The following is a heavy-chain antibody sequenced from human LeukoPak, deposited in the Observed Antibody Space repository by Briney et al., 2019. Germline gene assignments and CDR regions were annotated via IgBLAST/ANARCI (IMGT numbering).Heavy chain of an antibody. CDR3: ARGTIMITFGGVIVRPYYFDY. V-gene: IGHV4-34*01. CDR2: INHSVST. J-gene: IGHJ4*02. Sequence: PSETLSLTCAVYGGSFSGYYWSWIRQPPGKGLEWIGEINHSVSTNYNPSLKSRVTISVDTSKNQFSLKLSSVTAADTAVYYCARGTIMITFGGVIVRPYYFDYWGQGTLVTVSS. D-gene: IGHD3-16*02. CDR1: GGSFSGYY.